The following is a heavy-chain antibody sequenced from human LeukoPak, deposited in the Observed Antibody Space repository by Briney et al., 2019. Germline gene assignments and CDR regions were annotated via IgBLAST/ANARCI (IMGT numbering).Heavy chain of an antibody. Sequence: GESLKISCKGSGYSFTGYWIGWVRQMPGKGLEWMGIIYPGDSDTRYSPSFQGQVTISADKSISTAYLQWSSLKASDTAMYYCASPGLYHSSGFDYWGQGTLVTVSS. CDR2: IYPGDSDT. V-gene: IGHV5-51*01. J-gene: IGHJ4*02. CDR3: ASPGLYHSSGFDY. CDR1: GYSFTGYW. D-gene: IGHD2-8*01.